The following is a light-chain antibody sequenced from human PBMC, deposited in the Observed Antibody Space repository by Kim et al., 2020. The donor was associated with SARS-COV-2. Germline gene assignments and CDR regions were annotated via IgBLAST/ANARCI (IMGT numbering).Light chain of an antibody. CDR1: QSVSSK. V-gene: IGKV3-15*01. CDR3: QQYSTWPLT. Sequence: VSPGERVTLSGRASQSVSSKLAWYRQKPGQAPRLLIYGASSRATDVPARFGGSGSGTEFTLTISSLQSEDFAVYFCQQYSTWPLTFGGGTKVDIK. CDR2: GAS. J-gene: IGKJ4*01.